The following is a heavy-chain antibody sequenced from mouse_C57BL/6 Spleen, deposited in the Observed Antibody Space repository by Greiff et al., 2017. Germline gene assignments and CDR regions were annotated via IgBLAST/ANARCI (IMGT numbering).Heavy chain of an antibody. D-gene: IGHD1-3*01. Sequence: QVQLQQPGAELVKPGASVKMSCKASGYTFTSYWITWVKQRPGQGLEWIGDIYPGSGSTNYNEKFKSKATLTVGTSSSTAYMQLSSQTSESSAVYYCAGGKSYFDDWGTGTTVTVSA. CDR1: GYTFTSYW. CDR3: AGGKSYFDD. CDR2: IYPGSGST. V-gene: IGHV1-55*01. J-gene: IGHJ1*03.